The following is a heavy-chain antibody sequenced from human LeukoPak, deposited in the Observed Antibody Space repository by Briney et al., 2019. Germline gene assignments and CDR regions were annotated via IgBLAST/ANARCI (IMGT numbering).Heavy chain of an antibody. Sequence: KSSETLSLTCTVSGGSISSYYWSWIRQPPGKGLEWIGYIYYSGSTNYNPSLKSRVTISVDTSKNQFSLKLSSVTAADTAVYYCARDRRMAAAARYYFDYWGQGTLVTVSS. CDR1: GGSISSYY. V-gene: IGHV4-59*12. CDR3: ARDRRMAAAARYYFDY. J-gene: IGHJ4*02. CDR2: IYYSGST. D-gene: IGHD6-13*01.